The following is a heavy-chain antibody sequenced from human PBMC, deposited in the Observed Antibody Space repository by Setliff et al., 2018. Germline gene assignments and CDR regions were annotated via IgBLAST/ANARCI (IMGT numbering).Heavy chain of an antibody. CDR2: VSYGGST. CDR1: GAAISTYH. J-gene: IGHJ6*03. V-gene: IGHV4-59*08. Sequence: PSETLSLTCAVSGAAISTYHWSWLRQPPGKGREWIGYVSYGGSTKYNPSLESRVTISLDAPKNQFSLKLTSVTAADTAVYYCARTGTTYYYSCMDGWGKGTTVTVSS. D-gene: IGHD3-22*01. CDR3: ARTGTTYYYSCMDG.